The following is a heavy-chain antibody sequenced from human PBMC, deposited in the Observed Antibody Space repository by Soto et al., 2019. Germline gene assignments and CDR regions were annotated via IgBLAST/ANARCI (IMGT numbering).Heavy chain of an antibody. CDR3: ARLAPGDDEVSWFDP. Sequence: GESLNISCKGSGYSFTSYWIGWVRQMPGKGLEWMGIIYPGDSDTRYSPSFPGQVTISADKSISTAYLQWSSLKASDNAMYYCARLAPGDDEVSWFDPWGQGTLVTVSS. V-gene: IGHV5-51*01. CDR1: GYSFTSYW. D-gene: IGHD4-17*01. J-gene: IGHJ5*02. CDR2: IYPGDSDT.